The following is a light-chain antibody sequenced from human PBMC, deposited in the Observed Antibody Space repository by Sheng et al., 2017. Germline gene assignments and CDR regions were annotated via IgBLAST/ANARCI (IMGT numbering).Light chain of an antibody. J-gene: IGLJ2*01. Sequence: SYELTQSPSVSVSPGQTASITCSGDKLGDKYVCWYQQRPGQSPALVIYQDSKRPSGIPERFSGSNSGSTATLTISGTQAIDEADYYCQTWDTSAARVVFGGGTKLTVL. V-gene: IGLV3-1*01. CDR1: KLGDKY. CDR3: QTWDTSAARVV. CDR2: QDS.